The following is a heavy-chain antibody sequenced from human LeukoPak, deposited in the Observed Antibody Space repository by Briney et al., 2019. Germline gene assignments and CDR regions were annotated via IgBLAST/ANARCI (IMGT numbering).Heavy chain of an antibody. D-gene: IGHD3-22*01. CDR1: GFTFRTYN. CDR3: ARDLVYYDSSGVNPAFDY. J-gene: IGHJ4*02. V-gene: IGHV3-21*01. Sequence: GGSLRLSCAASGFTFRTYNMNWVRQAPGKGLEWVPFISKTSTKIYYGDSVRGRFTISRDNAKNSLYLQMNSLRAEDTAVYYCARDLVYYDSSGVNPAFDYWGQGTLVTVSS. CDR2: ISKTSTKI.